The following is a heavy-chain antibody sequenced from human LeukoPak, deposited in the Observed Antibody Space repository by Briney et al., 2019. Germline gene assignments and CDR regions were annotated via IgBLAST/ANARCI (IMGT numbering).Heavy chain of an antibody. CDR1: GFTLSNAW. J-gene: IGHJ4*02. D-gene: IGHD5-12*01. Sequence: GGSLRLSCPASGFTLSNAWMNWVRQAPGKGLEWVANIKQDGSEKYYVDSVKGRFTISRDNAKNSLYLQMNSLRAEDTAVYYCASETIVATGINYWGQGNLVTVSS. CDR2: IKQDGSEK. CDR3: ASETIVATGINY. V-gene: IGHV3-7*01.